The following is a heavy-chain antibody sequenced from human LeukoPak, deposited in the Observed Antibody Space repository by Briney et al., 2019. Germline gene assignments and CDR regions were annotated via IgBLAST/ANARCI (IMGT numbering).Heavy chain of an antibody. D-gene: IGHD6-19*01. Sequence: SETLSLTCTVSGGSISSYYWSWIRQPAGKGLEWIGRIYTSGSTNYNPSLKSRVTMSVDTSKNQFSLKLSSVTAADTAVYYCARDTRVAGTLRGSYFDYWGQGTLVTVSS. V-gene: IGHV4-4*07. J-gene: IGHJ4*02. CDR2: IYTSGST. CDR3: ARDTRVAGTLRGSYFDY. CDR1: GGSISSYY.